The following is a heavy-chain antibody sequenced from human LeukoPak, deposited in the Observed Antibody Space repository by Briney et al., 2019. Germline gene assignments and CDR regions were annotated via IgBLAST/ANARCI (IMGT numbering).Heavy chain of an antibody. V-gene: IGHV3-30*02. Sequence: GESLRLSCAASGFMFTSYGMHWVRQAPGKGLEWVAFIRYDGSDAFYIDSVKGRFTISRDNSKSLVYLQMNSLRPEDMAVYFCATEHYYDRTGTRLGLEYWGQGTLVAVSS. CDR1: GFMFTSYG. CDR3: ATEHYYDRTGTRLGLEY. CDR2: IRYDGSDA. D-gene: IGHD3-22*01. J-gene: IGHJ4*02.